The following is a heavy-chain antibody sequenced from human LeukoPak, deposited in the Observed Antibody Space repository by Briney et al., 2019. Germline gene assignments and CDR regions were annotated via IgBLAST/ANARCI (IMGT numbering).Heavy chain of an antibody. Sequence: GGSLRLSCAASGFTFSSYWMHWVRQAPGKGLVWVSRINSYGSSTSYADSVKGRFTISRDNAKNSLFLQMNSLRAEDTAVYYCARDPNRITMEGPYWGQGTLVTVSS. J-gene: IGHJ4*02. CDR3: ARDPNRITMEGPY. V-gene: IGHV3-74*01. CDR2: INSYGSST. CDR1: GFTFSSYW. D-gene: IGHD3-10*01.